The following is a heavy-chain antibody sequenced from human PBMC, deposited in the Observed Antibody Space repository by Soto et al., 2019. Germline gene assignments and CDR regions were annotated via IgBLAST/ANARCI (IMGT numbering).Heavy chain of an antibody. V-gene: IGHV3-11*01. CDR2: ISSSGTAT. D-gene: IGHD6-6*01. CDR1: GFTFRDYD. Sequence: QVQLVESGGGLVRPGGSLRLSCAASGFTFRDYDMSWMRQAPGKGLEWVSCISSSGTATYYADSVKGRFTISRDNAKNSLYVEMNSLRVEDTAVYYCAIKGPSAARPNHWGQGTLVTVSS. CDR3: AIKGPSAARPNH. J-gene: IGHJ5*02.